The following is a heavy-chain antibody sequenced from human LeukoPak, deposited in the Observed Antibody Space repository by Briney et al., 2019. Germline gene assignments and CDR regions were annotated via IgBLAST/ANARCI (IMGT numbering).Heavy chain of an antibody. V-gene: IGHV3-74*01. Sequence: PGGSLRLSCAASGFTFSSYWMHWVRQAPGKGLVWVSRINSDGSSTSYADSVKGRFTISRDNAKNTLYLQMNSLRAEDTAVYYCARDGRRTYYYGSGSDNWFDPWGQGTLVTVSS. CDR2: INSDGSST. D-gene: IGHD3-10*01. CDR3: ARDGRRTYYYGSGSDNWFDP. J-gene: IGHJ5*02. CDR1: GFTFSSYW.